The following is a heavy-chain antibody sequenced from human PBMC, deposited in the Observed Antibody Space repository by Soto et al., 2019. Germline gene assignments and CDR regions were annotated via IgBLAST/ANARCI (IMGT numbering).Heavy chain of an antibody. V-gene: IGHV3-21*01. J-gene: IGHJ3*02. D-gene: IGHD2-2*01. CDR3: ARDSRYCSSTSCPNDAFDI. Sequence: GGSLRLSCAASGFTFRSYAMSWVRQAPGKGLEWVSSISSSSSYIYYADSVKGRFTISRDNAKNSLYLQMNSLRAEDTAVYYCARDSRYCSSTSCPNDAFDIWGQGTMVTVSS. CDR2: ISSSSSYI. CDR1: GFTFRSYA.